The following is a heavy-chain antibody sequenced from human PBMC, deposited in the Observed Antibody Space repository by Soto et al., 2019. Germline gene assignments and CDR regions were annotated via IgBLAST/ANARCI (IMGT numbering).Heavy chain of an antibody. D-gene: IGHD3-10*01. Sequence: PSDPLSPTYNSSGPPIRTVTDHWGWTRPPPGKGPEWIGSIYYSGSTYYNPSLKSRITISVDTSKNQFSLKLNSVTAADTAVYYCARRLEEFGNYWFDPWGQGTLVTVS. J-gene: IGHJ5*02. CDR2: IYYSGST. CDR3: ARRLEEFGNYWFDP. CDR1: GPPIRTVTDH. V-gene: IGHV4-39*01.